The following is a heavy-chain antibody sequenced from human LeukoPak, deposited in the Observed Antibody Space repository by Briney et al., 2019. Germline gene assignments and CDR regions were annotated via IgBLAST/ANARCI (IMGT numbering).Heavy chain of an antibody. CDR3: ARHAFYYDSSGYQNWFDP. CDR1: GGSISSSSYY. CDR2: ICYSGST. J-gene: IGHJ5*02. D-gene: IGHD3-22*01. Sequence: KPSETLSLTCTVSGGSISSSSYYWGWIRQPPGKGLEWIGSICYSGSTYYNPSLKSRVTISVDTSKNQFSLKLSSVTAADTAVYYCARHAFYYDSSGYQNWFDPWGQGTLVTVSS. V-gene: IGHV4-39*01.